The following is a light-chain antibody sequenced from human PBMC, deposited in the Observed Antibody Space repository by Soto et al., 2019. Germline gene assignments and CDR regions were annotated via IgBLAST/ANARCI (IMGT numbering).Light chain of an antibody. Sequence: EIVLTQSPGTRSLSPVERAGLCVRASQSVSVNSLAWYQQKGGQAPRLLIYAASTRATGVPDRFSGTGSGTDFALTISRLETHDSAVYYCQQYGGSPFTFGPGTKVDIK. CDR3: QQYGGSPFT. J-gene: IGKJ3*01. V-gene: IGKV3-20*01. CDR1: QSVSVNS. CDR2: AAS.